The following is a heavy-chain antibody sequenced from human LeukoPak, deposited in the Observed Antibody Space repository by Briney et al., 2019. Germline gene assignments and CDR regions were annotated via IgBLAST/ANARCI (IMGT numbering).Heavy chain of an antibody. CDR3: ARLPKLWFGEFHFDY. CDR2: INHSGST. D-gene: IGHD3-10*01. V-gene: IGHV4-34*01. J-gene: IGHJ4*02. Sequence: SETLSLTCAVYGGSFSGYYWSWIRQPPGKGLEWIGEINHSGSTNYNPSLKSRVTISVDTSKNQFSLKLSSVTAADTAVYYCARLPKLWFGEFHFDYWGQGTLVTVSS. CDR1: GGSFSGYY.